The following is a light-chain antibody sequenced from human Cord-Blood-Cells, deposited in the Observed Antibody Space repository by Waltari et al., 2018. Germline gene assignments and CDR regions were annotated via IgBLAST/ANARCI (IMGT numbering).Light chain of an antibody. J-gene: IGKJ1*01. CDR2: GAS. CDR1: QSVSSN. Sequence: DIVMTQSPATLSVSPGERATLSCRASQSVSSNLAWYQQKPGQAPRLLIYGASTRATGIPARFSGSVSGTEFTLTISSLQSEDFAVYYCQQYNNWPRTFGQGTKVEIK. V-gene: IGKV3-15*01. CDR3: QQYNNWPRT.